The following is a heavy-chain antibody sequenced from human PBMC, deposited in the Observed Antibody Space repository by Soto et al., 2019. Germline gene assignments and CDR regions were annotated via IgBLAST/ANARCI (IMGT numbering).Heavy chain of an antibody. CDR2: MNPNSGNT. J-gene: IGHJ6*02. CDR3: ARGVGTGWGGYWESGMDV. V-gene: IGHV1-8*01. Sequence: SVKVSCKASGYTFTSYDINWVRQATGQGLEWMGWMNPNSGNTGYAQKFQGRVTMTRNTSISTAYMELSSLRSEDTAVYYCARGVGTGWGGYWESGMDVWGQGTTVTVSS. CDR1: GYTFTSYD. D-gene: IGHD3-3*01.